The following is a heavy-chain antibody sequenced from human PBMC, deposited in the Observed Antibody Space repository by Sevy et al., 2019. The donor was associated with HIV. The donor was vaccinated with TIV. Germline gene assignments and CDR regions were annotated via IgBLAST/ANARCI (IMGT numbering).Heavy chain of an antibody. CDR3: ARVPTIFTEVNGFDP. CDR1: GYTFTAYY. V-gene: IGHV1-2*02. Sequence: ASVKVSCKASGYTFTAYYIHWVRQAPGQGLEYMGWINPNSGDTNYAQNFQGRVTMTSDTSISTVYMDLNRLRSDDTAVYYCARVPTIFTEVNGFDPWGQGTLVTVST. D-gene: IGHD3-3*01. J-gene: IGHJ5*02. CDR2: INPNSGDT.